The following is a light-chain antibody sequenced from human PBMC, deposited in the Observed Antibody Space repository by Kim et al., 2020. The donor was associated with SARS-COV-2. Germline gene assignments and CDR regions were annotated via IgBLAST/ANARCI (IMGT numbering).Light chain of an antibody. CDR1: SGHSSYA. CDR3: QTWGTGPWV. V-gene: IGLV4-69*01. J-gene: IGLJ3*02. CDR2: LNSDGSH. Sequence: QPVLTQSPSASASLGASVKLTCTLSSGHSSYAIAWHQQQPEKGPRYLMKLNSDGSHSKGDGIPDRFSGSSSGAERYLTISSLQSEDEADYYCQTWGTGPWVFVGGTQLTVL.